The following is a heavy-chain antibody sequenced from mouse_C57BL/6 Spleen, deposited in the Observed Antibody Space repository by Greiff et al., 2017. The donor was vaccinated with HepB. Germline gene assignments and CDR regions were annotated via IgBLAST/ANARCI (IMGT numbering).Heavy chain of an antibody. J-gene: IGHJ4*01. CDR1: GYTFTSYD. Sequence: QVQLKESGPELVKPGASVKLSCKASGYTFTSYDINWVKQRPGQGLEWIGWIYPRDGSTKYNEKFKGKATLTVDTSSSTAYMELHSLTSEDSAVYFCASGDFYYAYHYYAMDYWGQGTSVTVSS. CDR2: IYPRDGST. D-gene: IGHD2-2*01. CDR3: ASGDFYYAYHYYAMDY. V-gene: IGHV1-85*01.